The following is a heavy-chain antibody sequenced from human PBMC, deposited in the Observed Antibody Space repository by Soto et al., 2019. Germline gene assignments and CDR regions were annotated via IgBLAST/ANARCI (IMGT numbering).Heavy chain of an antibody. CDR2: TSYDGRDK. CDR3: VKQGTGYGDSTHSGH. J-gene: IGHJ1*01. Sequence: RRVIKTQSKGLEWVVVTSYDGRDKFYADSLRGRFTISIDNAKNTLYVQMNSLGAEDTAVYYCVKQGTGYGDSTHSGHWCQGTLV. V-gene: IGHV3-30*18. D-gene: IGHD4-17*01.